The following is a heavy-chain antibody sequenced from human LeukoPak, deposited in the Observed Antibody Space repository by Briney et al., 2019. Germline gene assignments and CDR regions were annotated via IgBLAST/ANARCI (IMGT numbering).Heavy chain of an antibody. CDR2: ISYDGSNK. CDR1: GFTFSSYA. V-gene: IGHV3-30-3*01. J-gene: IGHJ4*02. Sequence: GRSLRLSCAASGFTFSSYAMHWVRQAPGKGLEWVAVISYDGSNKYYADSVKGRFTISRDNSKNTLYLQMNSLRAEDTAGYYCARVTGYSGYPLGPTAHWGQGTLVTVSS. CDR3: ARVTGYSGYPLGPTAH. D-gene: IGHD5-12*01.